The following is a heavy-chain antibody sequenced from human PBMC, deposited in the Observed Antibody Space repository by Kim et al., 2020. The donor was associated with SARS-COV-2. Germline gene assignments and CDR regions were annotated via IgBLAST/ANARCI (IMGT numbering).Heavy chain of an antibody. J-gene: IGHJ3*02. D-gene: IGHD2-15*01. Sequence: TYYNPSLKSRVTISVDTSKNQFSLKLSSVTAADTAVYYCARETPDDAFDIWGQGTMVTVSS. CDR3: ARETPDDAFDI. V-gene: IGHV4-30-2*05. CDR2: T.